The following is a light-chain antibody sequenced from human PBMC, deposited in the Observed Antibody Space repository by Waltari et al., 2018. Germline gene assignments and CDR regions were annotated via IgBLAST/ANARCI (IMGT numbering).Light chain of an antibody. Sequence: WYTQVLGQFPNLLIYNSTYRGTCSPASFSCSGSETDFTLTISSLQPEDFAFYYCHQRSNWPLTFGGGTRVEI. V-gene: IGKV3-11*01. CDR2: NST. CDR3: HQRSNWPLT. J-gene: IGKJ4*01.